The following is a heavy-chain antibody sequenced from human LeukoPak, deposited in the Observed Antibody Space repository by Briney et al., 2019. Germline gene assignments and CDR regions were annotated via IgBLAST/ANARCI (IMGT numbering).Heavy chain of an antibody. D-gene: IGHD3-22*01. CDR2: LYHSGST. CDR3: ARGGESYYDSSGYLS. Sequence: SSETLSLTCTASGYSISSGYYWGWIRQPPGKGLEWIGSLYHSGSTYYNPSLKSRVTISVDTSKNQFSLKLSSVTAADTAVYYCARGGESYYDSSGYLSWGQGTLVTVSS. V-gene: IGHV4-38-2*02. CDR1: GYSISSGYY. J-gene: IGHJ5*02.